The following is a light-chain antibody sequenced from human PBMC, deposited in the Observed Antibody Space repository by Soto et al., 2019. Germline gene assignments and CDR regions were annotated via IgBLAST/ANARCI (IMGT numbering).Light chain of an antibody. CDR3: LLSYNGPYV. V-gene: IGLV7-46*01. CDR2: DTT. CDR1: TGAVTNGHY. J-gene: IGLJ1*01. Sequence: QAVVTQEPSLTVSPGGTVTLTCGSSTGAVTNGHYPYWVQQKRGQAPRTLIYDTTNRHSWTPARFSGSLLGGKAALTLSGPPPEDEAEYYCLLSYNGPYVFGTGTKVTVL.